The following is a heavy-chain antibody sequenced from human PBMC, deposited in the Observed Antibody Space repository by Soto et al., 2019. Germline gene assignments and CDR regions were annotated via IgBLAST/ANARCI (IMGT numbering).Heavy chain of an antibody. Sequence: QVQLVESGGGVVQPGRSLRLSCAASGFTFSSYGMQWVRQAPGKGLEWVAVISYDGSNKYYADSVKGRFTISRDNSKNTLYLQMNSLRDEDTAVYYCAKAGAALLDYWGQGNLVTVSS. D-gene: IGHD6-19*01. CDR1: GFTFSSYG. CDR2: ISYDGSNK. CDR3: AKAGAALLDY. V-gene: IGHV3-30*18. J-gene: IGHJ4*02.